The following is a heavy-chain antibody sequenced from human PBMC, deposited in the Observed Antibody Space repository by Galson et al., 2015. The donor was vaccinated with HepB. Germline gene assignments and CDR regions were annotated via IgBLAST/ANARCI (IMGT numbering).Heavy chain of an antibody. J-gene: IGHJ4*02. Sequence: SLRLSCAASGFTFSSYAMHWVRQAPGKGLEWVAVIPNDGGNKYYADSVRGRFTISRDDSKNTLFLQMNSLTTEDTAVYYCATYYRRFDYWGQGTLVTVSS. D-gene: IGHD3-10*01. CDR3: ATYYRRFDY. CDR2: IPNDGGNK. V-gene: IGHV3-30-3*01. CDR1: GFTFSSYA.